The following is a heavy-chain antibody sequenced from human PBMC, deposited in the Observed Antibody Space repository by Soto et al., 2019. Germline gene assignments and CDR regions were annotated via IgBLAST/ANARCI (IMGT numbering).Heavy chain of an antibody. D-gene: IGHD2-2*01. CDR1: GDSVSSNSAA. CDR3: ARDEDEYLGLNH. J-gene: IGHJ5*02. V-gene: IGHV6-1*01. Sequence: SQTLSLTCVISGDSVSSNSAAWNGIRQSPSRGLEWLGRTYYRSKWYNDYTSSVRSRISIDPDTAKNQFSLQLRSVTPEDTAVYYCARDEDEYLGLNHWGQGIPVTVSS. CDR2: TYYRSKWYN.